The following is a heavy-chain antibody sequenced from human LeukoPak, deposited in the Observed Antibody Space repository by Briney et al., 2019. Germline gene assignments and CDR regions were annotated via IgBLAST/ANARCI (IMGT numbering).Heavy chain of an antibody. CDR2: IILKTGGT. CDR3: ARSASTSWLHFDY. CDR1: GYTFTGYY. D-gene: IGHD6-13*01. Sequence: ASVKVSCKASGYTFTGYYMHWVRQAPGQGLEWMGRIILKTGGTEYAQKFQGRVTMTRDTSISTAYLELSGLRSDDTAVYYCARSASTSWLHFDYWGQGTLVTVPS. J-gene: IGHJ4*02. V-gene: IGHV1-2*06.